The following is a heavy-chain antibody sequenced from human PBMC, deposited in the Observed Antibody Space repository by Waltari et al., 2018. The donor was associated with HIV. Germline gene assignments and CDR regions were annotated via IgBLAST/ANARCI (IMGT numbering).Heavy chain of an antibody. CDR2: IHNDGSST. CDR1: GFTFRTYW. J-gene: IGHJ6*02. CDR3: TRDGGGHPFVGYGMDV. V-gene: IGHV3-74*01. D-gene: IGHD3-16*01. Sequence: EVQLVESGGVLVQLGGSLRLPCAASGFTFRTYWMPWVRQGPGKGLVWVSGIHNDGSSTSYADSVKGRFTISRDNAKNTLFLQMNSLRVEDTAVYYCTRDGGGHPFVGYGMDVWGQGTTVTVSS.